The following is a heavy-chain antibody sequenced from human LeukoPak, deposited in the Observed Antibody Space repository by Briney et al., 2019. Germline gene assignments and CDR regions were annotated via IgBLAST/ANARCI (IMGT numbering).Heavy chain of an antibody. CDR1: GGSFSGYF. CDR3: ARRIEYVGWFDP. V-gene: IGHV4-34*01. CDR2: INHSGST. D-gene: IGHD2-2*01. Sequence: SETLSLTCGVYGGSFSGYFWSWIRQPPGKGLEWIGEINHSGSTRYSPSLESRVTMSVDTSKNQFSLNLKSVTAADTAFYYCARRIEYVGWFDPWGQGTLVTVSS. J-gene: IGHJ5*02.